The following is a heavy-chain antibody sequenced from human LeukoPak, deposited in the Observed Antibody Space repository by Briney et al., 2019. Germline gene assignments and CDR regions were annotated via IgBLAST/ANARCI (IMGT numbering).Heavy chain of an antibody. CDR3: AKWGDYDVLTGYYVSDF. Sequence: GGSLRLSCAASGSIFSNYAMYWVRQAPGKGLEWVSAISGRSDNTYYADSVKGRFTLSRDSSKNTLYLQMNSLRADDTAVYYCAKWGDYDVLTGYYVSDFWGQGTLVTVSS. CDR1: GSIFSNYA. D-gene: IGHD3-9*01. J-gene: IGHJ4*02. CDR2: ISGRSDNT. V-gene: IGHV3-23*01.